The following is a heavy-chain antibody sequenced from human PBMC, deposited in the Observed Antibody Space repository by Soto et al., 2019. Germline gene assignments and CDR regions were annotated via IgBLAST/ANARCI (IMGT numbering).Heavy chain of an antibody. V-gene: IGHV4-59*01. Sequence: SETLSLTCTVSGTSISSYYWSWIRQPPGKGLEWIANIHYSGTTNYNPSLASRVTLSVDTSKNQFSLKMTSVTAADRAMYFCARYNSYAIDYWGRGTLGTVSS. D-gene: IGHD2-8*01. J-gene: IGHJ4*02. CDR3: ARYNSYAIDY. CDR1: GTSISSYY. CDR2: IHYSGTT.